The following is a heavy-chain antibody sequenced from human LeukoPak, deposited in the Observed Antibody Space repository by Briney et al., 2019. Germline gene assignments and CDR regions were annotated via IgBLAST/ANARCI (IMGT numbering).Heavy chain of an antibody. CDR3: ARGLERGGSYYYYYGMDV. V-gene: IGHV4-34*01. Sequence: SETLSLTCAVYGGSFSGYYWSWIRQPPGKGLEWIGEINHSGSTYYNPSLKSRVTISVDTSKNQFSPKLSSVTAADTAVYYCARGLERGGSYYYYYGMDVWGQGTTVTVSS. CDR2: INHSGST. CDR1: GGSFSGYY. D-gene: IGHD1-26*01. J-gene: IGHJ6*02.